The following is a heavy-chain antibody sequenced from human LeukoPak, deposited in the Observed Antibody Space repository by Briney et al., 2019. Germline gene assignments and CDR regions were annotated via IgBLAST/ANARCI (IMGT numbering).Heavy chain of an antibody. CDR1: GGSISSYY. V-gene: IGHV4-59*01. CDR2: IYYSGST. CDR3: ARDPALGIFDY. D-gene: IGHD7-27*01. Sequence: KSSETLSLTCTVSGGSISSYYWSWIRQPPGKGLEWIGYIYYSGSTNYNPSLKSRVTISVDTSKNQFSLKLSSVTAADTAVYYCARDPALGIFDYWGQGTLVTVSS. J-gene: IGHJ4*02.